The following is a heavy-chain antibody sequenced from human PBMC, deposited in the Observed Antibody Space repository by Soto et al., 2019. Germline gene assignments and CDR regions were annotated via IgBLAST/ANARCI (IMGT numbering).Heavy chain of an antibody. CDR2: ISWNSGSI. V-gene: IGHV3-9*01. J-gene: IGHJ3*01. CDR3: AKVDGIGYDTN. D-gene: IGHD3-9*01. Sequence: GGSLRLSCAASGFTFDDYAMHWVRQAPGKGLEWVSGISWNSGSIGCADSVKGRFTISRDNAKNSLYLQMNSLRAEDTALYYCAKVDGIGYDTNWGQGTMVTVSS. CDR1: GFTFDDYA.